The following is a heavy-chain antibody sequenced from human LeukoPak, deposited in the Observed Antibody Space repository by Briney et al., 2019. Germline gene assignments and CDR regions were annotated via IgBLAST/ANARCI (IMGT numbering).Heavy chain of an antibody. Sequence: ASVKVSCKASGYTFTTYDINWVRQATGQGLEWMGWMNPKGDKTGYAQKFQGRVTMTTNTSISTAYIDLSSLRSEDTAIYYCARVPRDGYNRFDYWGQGTMVTVCS. CDR2: MNPKGDKT. V-gene: IGHV1-8*01. D-gene: IGHD5-24*01. CDR1: GYTFTTYD. CDR3: ARVPRDGYNRFDY. J-gene: IGHJ4*02.